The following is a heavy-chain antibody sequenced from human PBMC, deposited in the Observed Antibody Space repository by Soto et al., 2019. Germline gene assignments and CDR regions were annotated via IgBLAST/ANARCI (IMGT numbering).Heavy chain of an antibody. CDR2: IMPIFGTA. J-gene: IGHJ4*02. D-gene: IGHD3-22*01. CDR3: ARQFDYDSSGYFYAY. Sequence: KVSCKTSGGTFSRYTISWVRQAPGQGLEWMGGIMPIFGTANYAQKFQGRVTITADENTRTVYMELSRLRSEDTAVYYCARQFDYDSSGYFYAYWGQGTLVTVSS. CDR1: GGTFSRYT. V-gene: IGHV1-69*01.